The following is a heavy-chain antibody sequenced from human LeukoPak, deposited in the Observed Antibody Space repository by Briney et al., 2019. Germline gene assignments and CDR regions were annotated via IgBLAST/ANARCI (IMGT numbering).Heavy chain of an antibody. CDR2: MNPNSGNT. CDR3: ARVMVRGTLYYYYYMDV. D-gene: IGHD3-10*01. V-gene: IGHV1-8*01. Sequence: GASVMVSCKASGYTFTSYDINWVRQATGQGLEWMGWMNPNSGNTGYAQKFQGRVTMTRNTSISTAYMELSSLRSEDTAVYYCARVMVRGTLYYYYYMDVWGKGTTVTISS. J-gene: IGHJ6*03. CDR1: GYTFTSYD.